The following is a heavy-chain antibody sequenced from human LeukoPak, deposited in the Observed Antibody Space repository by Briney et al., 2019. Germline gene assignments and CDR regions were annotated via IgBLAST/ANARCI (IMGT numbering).Heavy chain of an antibody. Sequence: GGSLTLSCAASGFTFNSYAMNWVRQAPGKGLEWVSKISGGGGNRDYADSVKGRFTIARDNARNTLYLQMNNLKDEGTSMYYCARSRGESSGFDPWGHGTLATVSS. CDR2: ISGGGGNR. D-gene: IGHD1-26*01. CDR3: ARSRGESSGFDP. CDR1: GFTFNSYA. J-gene: IGHJ5*02. V-gene: IGHV3-48*02.